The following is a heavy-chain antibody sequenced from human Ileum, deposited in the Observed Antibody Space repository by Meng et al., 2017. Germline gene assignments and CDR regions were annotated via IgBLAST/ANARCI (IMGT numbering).Heavy chain of an antibody. V-gene: IGHV4-4*01. CDR3: ATSNDRDVYYLGY. CDR1: GTW. CDR2: IFQSGRT. Sequence: QEEMLGSVPLVVKPAGTLLSSCSCSGTWWGWVRQPPGKGLEWIGEIFQSGRTNYNPSLKSRVTISIDKSKSQISLQLSAVTAADTAVYSCATSNDRDVYYLGYWGQGTLVTVSS. J-gene: IGHJ4*02. D-gene: IGHD3-22*01.